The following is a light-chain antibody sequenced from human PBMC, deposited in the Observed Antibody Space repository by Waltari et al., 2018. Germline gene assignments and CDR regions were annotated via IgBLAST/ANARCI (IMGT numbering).Light chain of an antibody. CDR3: QKYGTLPAT. Sequence: EIVLTQSPGTLSLSPGERATLSCRASQSVSRTLAWYQQKPGQAPRLLIYDASIRATGIPDRFRGSGSGTDFSLTISRLEPEDFAVYYCQKYGTLPATFGQGTRVEI. CDR1: QSVSRT. CDR2: DAS. V-gene: IGKV3-20*01. J-gene: IGKJ1*01.